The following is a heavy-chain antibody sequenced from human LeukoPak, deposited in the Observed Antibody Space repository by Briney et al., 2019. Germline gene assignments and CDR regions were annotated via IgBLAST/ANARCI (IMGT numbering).Heavy chain of an antibody. J-gene: IGHJ4*02. Sequence: SETLSLTCAVYGGSFSGYYWSWIRQPPGKGLEWIGEINHSGSTNYNPSLKSRVTISVDTSKNQFSLKLSSVTAADTAVYYCARGAALGSGTPFYFDYWGQGTLVTVSS. CDR2: INHSGST. CDR1: GGSFSGYY. V-gene: IGHV4-34*01. D-gene: IGHD1-26*01. CDR3: ARGAALGSGTPFYFDY.